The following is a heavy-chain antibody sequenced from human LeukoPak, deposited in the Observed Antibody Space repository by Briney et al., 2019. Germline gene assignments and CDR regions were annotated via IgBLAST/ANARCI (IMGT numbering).Heavy chain of an antibody. CDR3: ARHLMGFGELLHFDS. Sequence: SETLSLICTVSGGSITKSDHSWGWIRQPPGKGLEWLGSIFYRGSPSYNPSLKSRVTISVDTSKNHFSLRLTSVTAADTAFYYCARHLMGFGELLHFDSWGQGSAVTVSS. V-gene: IGHV4-39*01. CDR1: GGSITKSDHS. D-gene: IGHD3-10*01. J-gene: IGHJ4*02. CDR2: IFYRGSP.